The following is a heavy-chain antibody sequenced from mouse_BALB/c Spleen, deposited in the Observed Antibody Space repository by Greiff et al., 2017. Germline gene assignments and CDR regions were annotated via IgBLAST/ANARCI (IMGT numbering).Heavy chain of an antibody. CDR2: ISSGSSTI. J-gene: IGHJ4*01. CDR3: ARSGYGNGLMDY. D-gene: IGHD2-10*02. Sequence: EVKLVESGGGLVQPGGSRKLSCAASGFTFSSFGMHWVRQAPEKGLEWVAYISSGSSTIYYADTVKGRFTISRDNPKNTLFLQMTSLRSEDTAMYYCARSGYGNGLMDYWGQGTSVTVSA. CDR1: GFTFSSFG. V-gene: IGHV5-17*02.